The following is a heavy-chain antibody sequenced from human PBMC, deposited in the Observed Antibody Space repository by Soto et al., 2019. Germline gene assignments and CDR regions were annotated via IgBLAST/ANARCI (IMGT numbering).Heavy chain of an antibody. V-gene: IGHV4-61*08. J-gene: IGHJ4*02. CDR1: GGSISSGGYY. Sequence: SETLSLTCNVSGGSISSGGYYWNWIRQVPGRGLEWIGRFSLSGTTNYSPSLRSRVTMSADVSKNQFSLRLTSVTAADTALYYCARGMTPPGAPAWYYFDSWGQGTLVTVSS. CDR3: ARGMTPPGAPAWYYFDS. CDR2: FSLSGTT. D-gene: IGHD2-8*02.